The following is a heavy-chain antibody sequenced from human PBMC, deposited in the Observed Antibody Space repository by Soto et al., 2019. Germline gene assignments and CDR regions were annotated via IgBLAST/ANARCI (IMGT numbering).Heavy chain of an antibody. CDR1: SDSISSSNW. J-gene: IGHJ4*02. CDR2: IYHSGGT. V-gene: IGHV4-4*02. D-gene: IGHD2-2*01. CDR3: ARDRRYCSGSTCYSHFDS. Sequence: QVQLQESGPGLVKSSGTLSLTCAVSSDSISSSNWWSWVRQPPGRGLEWIGEIYHSGGTNYNPSLKSRVTISVDKSKNQFSLKLTSGTAADTAVYFCARDRRYCSGSTCYSHFDSWGQGALVNVSS.